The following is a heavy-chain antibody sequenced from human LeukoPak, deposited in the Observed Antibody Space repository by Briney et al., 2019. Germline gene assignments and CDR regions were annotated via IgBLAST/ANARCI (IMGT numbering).Heavy chain of an antibody. Sequence: GRSLRLSCAASGFTFSSYAMHWVRQAPGKGLEWVAVISYDGSNKYYADSVKGRFTISRDNSKNTLYLQMNSLRAEDTAVYYCARDPYYDTNWFDPWGQGTLVTVSS. V-gene: IGHV3-30-3*01. D-gene: IGHD3-22*01. CDR3: ARDPYYDTNWFDP. J-gene: IGHJ5*02. CDR2: ISYDGSNK. CDR1: GFTFSSYA.